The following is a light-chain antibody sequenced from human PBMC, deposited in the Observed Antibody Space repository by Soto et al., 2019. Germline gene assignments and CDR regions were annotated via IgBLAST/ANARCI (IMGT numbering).Light chain of an antibody. Sequence: EIVMTQSPATLSVSPGERATLSCRASQSVSRNLAWYQQKPGQAPRLLIYGASTRATGIPARFSGSGSGTEFTLTISSLQSEDFAVYYCQRYNNWPPYTFGQGTKVEIK. CDR3: QRYNNWPPYT. CDR2: GAS. J-gene: IGKJ2*01. CDR1: QSVSRN. V-gene: IGKV3-15*01.